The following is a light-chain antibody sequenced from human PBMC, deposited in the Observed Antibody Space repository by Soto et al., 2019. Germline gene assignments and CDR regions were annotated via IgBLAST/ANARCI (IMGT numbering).Light chain of an antibody. V-gene: IGKV3-15*01. J-gene: IGKJ1*01. Sequence: ELVLTQSPGTLSLSPGERATLSCRASQSVSSNSAWYQQKPGQAPRLLIYGASSRATGIPARFSGSGSGTEFTLTISSLQSEDFAVYYCQHYNNWPPWTFGQGTKVDIK. CDR2: GAS. CDR1: QSVSSN. CDR3: QHYNNWPPWT.